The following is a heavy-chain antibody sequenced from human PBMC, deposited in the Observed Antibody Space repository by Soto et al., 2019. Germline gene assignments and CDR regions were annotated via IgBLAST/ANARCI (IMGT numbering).Heavy chain of an antibody. CDR1: GDSVDQRNYY. Sequence: QVQLQESGPRLVKPSQTLSLTCSVSGDSVDQRNYYWTWIRQRPGKGLEWLGNIYYNGITLYNSSLKRRFTISIDTPKNQFSLKVPSVTATDTAMYFCARDKGYHDFWRASHFSSCLDVRGQGTKVTVSS. CDR2: IYYNGIT. J-gene: IGHJ6*02. CDR3: ARDKGYHDFWRASHFSSCLDV. D-gene: IGHD3-3*01. V-gene: IGHV4-31*03.